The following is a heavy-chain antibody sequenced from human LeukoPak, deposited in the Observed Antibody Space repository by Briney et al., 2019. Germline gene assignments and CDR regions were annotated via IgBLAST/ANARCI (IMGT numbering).Heavy chain of an antibody. V-gene: IGHV4-30-4*01. CDR1: GGSISSGDYY. CDR2: IYYSGST. CDR3: ARDYYDSSGYPDYGMDV. D-gene: IGHD3-22*01. Sequence: PSETLSLTCTVSGGSISSGDYYWRWIRQPPGKGLEWIGYIYYSGSTYYNPSLKSRVTISVDTSKNQFSLKLSSVTAADAAVYYCARDYYDSSGYPDYGMDVWGQGTTVTVSS. J-gene: IGHJ6*02.